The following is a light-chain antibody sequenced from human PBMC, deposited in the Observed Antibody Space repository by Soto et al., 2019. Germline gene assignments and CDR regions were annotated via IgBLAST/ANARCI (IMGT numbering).Light chain of an antibody. CDR1: SSNIGNNY. CDR3: GAWDSGLSAGV. J-gene: IGLJ3*02. CDR2: ENK. Sequence: QSVLTQPPSVSAAPGQTVTISCSGSSSNIGNNYVSWYQQLPGTAPKLLIYENKKRPSGIPDRFSGSKSGTSATLGITGLQTGDEADYYCGAWDSGLSAGVLGGGTKLTVL. V-gene: IGLV1-51*02.